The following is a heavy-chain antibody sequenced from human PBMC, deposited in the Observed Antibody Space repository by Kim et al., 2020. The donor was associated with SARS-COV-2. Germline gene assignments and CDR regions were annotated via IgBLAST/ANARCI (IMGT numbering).Heavy chain of an antibody. Sequence: ANSVKGRFTVSRDSDKNSLYLQMDSLRDEDSAVYYCARETINCGGDCYDYWGQGTRVTVSS. D-gene: IGHD2-21*01. J-gene: IGHJ4*02. CDR3: ARETINCGGDCYDY. V-gene: IGHV3-48*03.